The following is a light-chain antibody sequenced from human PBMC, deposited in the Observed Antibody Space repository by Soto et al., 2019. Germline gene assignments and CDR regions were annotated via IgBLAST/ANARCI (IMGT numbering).Light chain of an antibody. CDR1: QSVTSNY. Sequence: EIVLTQSPGTLSLSPGERATLSCRASQSVTSNYLGLYQQKPGQAPRLLIFGASIRDTGIPDSFSGSGSGTAFTLTISRLEPEDFAVYYCHQYGSSPGTFGQGTKGEIK. CDR2: GAS. J-gene: IGKJ1*01. CDR3: HQYGSSPGT. V-gene: IGKV3-20*01.